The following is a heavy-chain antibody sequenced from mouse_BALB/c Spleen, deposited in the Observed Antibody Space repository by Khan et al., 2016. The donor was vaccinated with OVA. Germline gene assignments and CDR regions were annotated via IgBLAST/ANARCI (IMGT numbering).Heavy chain of an antibody. D-gene: IGHD1-1*01. J-gene: IGHJ3*01. CDR1: GYTFTSYW. V-gene: IGHV1-4*01. CDR2: INPSTDYT. CDR3: VNHGSSSAWFTY. Sequence: VQLQESGAELARPGASVKMSCKASGYTFTSYWMHWVKQRPGQGLEWIGYINPSTDYTYYNQNFKDKATLTADKSSNTAYMQLTSLTSEDSAVYYCVNHGSSSAWFTYWGQGTLVTVS.